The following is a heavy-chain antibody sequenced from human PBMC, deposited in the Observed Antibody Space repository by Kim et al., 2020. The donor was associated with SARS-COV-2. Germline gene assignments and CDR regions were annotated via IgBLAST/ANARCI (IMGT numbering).Heavy chain of an antibody. Sequence: SETLSLTCAVYGGSFSGYYWSWIRQPPGKGLEWIVEINHSGSTNYNPSLKSRVTISVDTSKNQFSLKLSSVTAADTAVYYCASAPWAAATPTDYWGQGTLVTVSS. CDR1: GGSFSGYY. CDR2: INHSGST. J-gene: IGHJ4*02. V-gene: IGHV4-34*01. CDR3: ASAPWAAATPTDY. D-gene: IGHD2-2*01.